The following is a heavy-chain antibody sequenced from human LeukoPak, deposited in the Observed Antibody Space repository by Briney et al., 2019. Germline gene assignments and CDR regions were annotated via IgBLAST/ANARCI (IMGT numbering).Heavy chain of an antibody. D-gene: IGHD1-26*01. Sequence: GGSLRLSCAASGFTFSSYSMNWVRQAPGKGLVCVSSICSSRNSIYYTDSVKGPFTISRDNAKNSLYLQTNSLRAEDTAVYYCARELPTEAFDYWGQGTLVTVSS. CDR3: ARELPTEAFDY. V-gene: IGHV3-21*01. CDR2: ICSSRNSI. CDR1: GFTFSSYS. J-gene: IGHJ4*02.